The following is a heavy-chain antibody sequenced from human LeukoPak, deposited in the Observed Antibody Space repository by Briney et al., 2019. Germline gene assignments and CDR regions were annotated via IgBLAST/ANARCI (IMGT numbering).Heavy chain of an antibody. V-gene: IGHV1-69*04. CDR2: IIPIFGIA. Sequence: ASVKVSCKASGGTFSSYAISWVRQAPGQGLEWMGRIIPIFGIANYAQKFQGRVTITADKSTSTAYMELSSLRSEDTAVYYCWVAATSVDYWGQGTLVTVSS. CDR3: WVAATSVDY. J-gene: IGHJ4*02. D-gene: IGHD2-15*01. CDR1: GGTFSSYA.